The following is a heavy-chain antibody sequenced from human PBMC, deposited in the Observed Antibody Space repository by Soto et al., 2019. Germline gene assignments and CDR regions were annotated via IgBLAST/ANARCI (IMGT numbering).Heavy chain of an antibody. Sequence: SVKVSCKASGGTFSSYAISWVRQAPGQGLEWMGGIIPIFGTANYAQKFQGRVTITADESTSTAYMELSSLRSEDTAVYYCARDSGVAGNDAFDIWGQGTMVTVSS. V-gene: IGHV1-69*13. CDR1: GGTFSSYA. J-gene: IGHJ3*02. CDR3: ARDSGVAGNDAFDI. D-gene: IGHD6-19*01. CDR2: IIPIFGTA.